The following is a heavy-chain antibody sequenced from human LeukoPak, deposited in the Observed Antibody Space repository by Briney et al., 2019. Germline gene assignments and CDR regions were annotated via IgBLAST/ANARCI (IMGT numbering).Heavy chain of an antibody. CDR2: ISAYNGNT. D-gene: IGHD4-23*01. CDR1: GYTFTSYG. Sequence: ASVKVSCKASGYTFTSYGISWVRQAPGQGLEWMGWISAYNGNTNYAQKLQGRVTMTTDTSTSTAYMELRSLRSDDTAVYYCASVSDGVVRGDFDYWGQGTLVTVSS. J-gene: IGHJ4*02. V-gene: IGHV1-18*01. CDR3: ASVSDGVVRGDFDY.